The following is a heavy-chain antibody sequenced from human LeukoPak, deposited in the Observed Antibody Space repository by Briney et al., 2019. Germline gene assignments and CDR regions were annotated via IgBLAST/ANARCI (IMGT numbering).Heavy chain of an antibody. CDR2: INPSGGST. V-gene: IGHV1-46*03. Sequence: GASVKVSCKASGYTFTSYYMHWVRQAPGQGLEWMGIINPSGGSTSYAQEFQGRVTMTRDTSTSTVYMELSSLRSEDTAVYYCARAVATPLYFDYWGQGTLVTVSS. CDR1: GYTFTSYY. J-gene: IGHJ4*02. CDR3: ARAVATPLYFDY. D-gene: IGHD5-12*01.